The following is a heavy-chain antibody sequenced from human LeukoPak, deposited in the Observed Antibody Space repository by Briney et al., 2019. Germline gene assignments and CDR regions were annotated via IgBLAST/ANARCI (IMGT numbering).Heavy chain of an antibody. CDR2: INQDGSEK. CDR3: ARVHGTLMIKPFDS. J-gene: IGHJ4*02. D-gene: IGHD3-16*01. Sequence: GGSLSLSCAASGFIFTKYWMSWVRQAPGKGLEWVANINQDGSEKYYVDSVKGRFTISRDNAKNSLFLQMNSLRAEDTAVYYCARVHGTLMIKPFDSWGQGTLVTVSS. V-gene: IGHV3-7*01. CDR1: GFIFTKYW.